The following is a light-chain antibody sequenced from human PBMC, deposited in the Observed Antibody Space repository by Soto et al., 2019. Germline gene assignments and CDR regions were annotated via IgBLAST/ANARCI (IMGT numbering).Light chain of an antibody. CDR2: NTR. Sequence: QAVVTQEPSLTVSPGGTVTITCASSTGAVTSGYYPNWFQQKPGQAPRALLYNTRNKHSWTPARFSGSLLGGKAALTLSGAQPEDEAEYYCLLYYGGAYVFGAGTKVTVL. V-gene: IGLV7-43*01. CDR3: LLYYGGAYV. CDR1: TGAVTSGYY. J-gene: IGLJ1*01.